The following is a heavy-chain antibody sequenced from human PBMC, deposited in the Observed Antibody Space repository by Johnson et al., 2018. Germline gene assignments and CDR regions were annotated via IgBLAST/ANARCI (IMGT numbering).Heavy chain of an antibody. D-gene: IGHD5-24*01. CDR3: ARPLGDGYNSNPDAFDI. V-gene: IGHV1-2*02. CDR1: GYTFTGYY. Sequence: QVQLVQSGAEVKKPGASVKVSCKASGYTFTGYYMHWVRQAPGQGLEWMGWINPNSGGTNYAQKFQGRVTMTRDTSISTAYMELSRLRSDDTAVYYCARPLGDGYNSNPDAFDIWGQGTMVTVSS. J-gene: IGHJ3*02. CDR2: INPNSGGT.